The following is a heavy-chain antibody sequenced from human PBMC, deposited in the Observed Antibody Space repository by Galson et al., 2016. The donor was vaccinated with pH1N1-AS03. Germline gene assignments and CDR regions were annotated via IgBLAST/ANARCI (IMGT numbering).Heavy chain of an antibody. D-gene: IGHD1-14*01. CDR3: AKDPNRFYGTYVDH. CDR2: ISGVNDGR. J-gene: IGHJ4*02. V-gene: IGHV3-23*01. CDR1: GFSFSNSA. Sequence: SLRLSCAASGFSFSNSAMYWVRQAPGKGLEWVSSISGVNDGRHYADSVKGRFTISRDNFKNMVYLQMDNLGAEDTAVYFCAKDPNRFYGTYVDHWGQGTLVTVSS.